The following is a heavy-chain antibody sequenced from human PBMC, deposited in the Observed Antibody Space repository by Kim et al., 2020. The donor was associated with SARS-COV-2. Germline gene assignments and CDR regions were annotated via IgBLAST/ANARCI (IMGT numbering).Heavy chain of an antibody. Sequence: SETLSLTCAVYGGSFSGYYWSWIRQPPGKGLEWIGEINHSGSTNYNPSLKSRVTISVDTSKNQFSLKLSSVTAADTAVYYCARGNKRWLQFFPFDYWGQGTLVTVSS. D-gene: IGHD5-12*01. J-gene: IGHJ4*02. CDR2: INHSGST. V-gene: IGHV4-34*01. CDR3: ARGNKRWLQFFPFDY. CDR1: GGSFSGYY.